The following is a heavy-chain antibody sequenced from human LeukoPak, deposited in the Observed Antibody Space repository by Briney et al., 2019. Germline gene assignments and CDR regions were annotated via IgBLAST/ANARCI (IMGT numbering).Heavy chain of an antibody. CDR3: ARGGGGNSH. Sequence: GSVTVSCKASGYTFSDYYMHWVRQAPGQGLEWMGWIIATSGVTDYAQKFQGRVTMTRDTSISTAYMELSSLRSDDTAVYYCARGGGGNSHWGQGTLVTVSS. CDR2: IIATSGVT. CDR1: GYTFSDYY. V-gene: IGHV1-2*02. J-gene: IGHJ4*02. D-gene: IGHD4-23*01.